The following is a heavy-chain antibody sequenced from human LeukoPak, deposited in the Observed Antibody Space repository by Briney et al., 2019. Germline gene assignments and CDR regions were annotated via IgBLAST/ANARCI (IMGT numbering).Heavy chain of an antibody. CDR3: ARGGDYGTFAL. D-gene: IGHD4-17*01. V-gene: IGHV4-30-2*01. J-gene: IGHJ2*01. CDR2: IYHSGST. CDR1: GGSISSGGYS. Sequence: PSQTLSLTCAVSGGSISSGGYSWSWIRQPPGKGLEWIGYIYHSGSTYYNPSLKSRVTISVDRSKNQFSLKLSSVTAADTAVYYCARGGDYGTFALWGRGTLVTVSS.